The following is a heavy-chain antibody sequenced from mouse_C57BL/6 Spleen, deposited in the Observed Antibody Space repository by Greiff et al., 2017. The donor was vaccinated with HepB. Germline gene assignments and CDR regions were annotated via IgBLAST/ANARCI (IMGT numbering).Heavy chain of an antibody. V-gene: IGHV3-1*01. CDR1: GYSITSGYD. D-gene: IGHD2-2*01. CDR3: AREDYGYAFDY. Sequence: ESGPGMVKPSQSLSLTCTVTGYSITSGYDWHWIRHFPGNKLEWMGYISYSGSTNYNPSLKSRISITHDTSKNHFFLKLNSVTTEDTATYYCAREDYGYAFDYWGQGTTLTVSS. J-gene: IGHJ2*01. CDR2: ISYSGST.